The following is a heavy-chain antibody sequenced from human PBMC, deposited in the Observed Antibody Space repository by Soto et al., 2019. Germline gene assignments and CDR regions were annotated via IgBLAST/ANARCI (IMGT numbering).Heavy chain of an antibody. CDR2: VSGYNGNT. D-gene: IGHD2-2*01. CDR1: GYTFTNSG. J-gene: IGHJ4*02. CDR3: AITTCSATCCYLELIY. V-gene: IGHV1-18*04. Sequence: ASVKVSCKASGYTFTNSGISWVRQAPGQGLEWMGWVSGYNGNTNYAQKVQGRVTMTTDTSTNTAYMELRSLRSDDTAVYYCAITTCSATCCYLELIYWGQGTLVTVSS.